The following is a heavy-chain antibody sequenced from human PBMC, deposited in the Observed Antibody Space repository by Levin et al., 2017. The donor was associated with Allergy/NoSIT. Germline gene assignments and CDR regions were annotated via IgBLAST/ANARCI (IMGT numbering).Heavy chain of an antibody. D-gene: IGHD3-22*01. V-gene: IGHV1-2*02. CDR3: ARDLYNDDSVFGY. J-gene: IGHJ4*02. CDR2: INPHSGDT. CDR1: RYIFSDYF. Sequence: ASVKVSCKASRYIFSDYFIHWVRQAPGQGLEWMGWINPHSGDTKYAQEFQGGVTMTRDTSISTAYMELTRLTSDDTAVYYCARDLYNDDSVFGYWGQGTLVNVFS.